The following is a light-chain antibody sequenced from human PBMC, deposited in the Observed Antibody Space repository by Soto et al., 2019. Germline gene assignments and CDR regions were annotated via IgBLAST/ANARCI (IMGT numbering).Light chain of an antibody. Sequence: EIVLTQSPATLSVSPGDRATLSCRASQTFTDNLAWYQQKPGQAPRLLIYGASIMAPGVPARFSGSGSGTEFTLTISSLGSEDFAVSYCHQYNNWLETFGQGTKLEIK. J-gene: IGKJ2*01. CDR1: QTFTDN. CDR2: GAS. CDR3: HQYNNWLET. V-gene: IGKV3-15*01.